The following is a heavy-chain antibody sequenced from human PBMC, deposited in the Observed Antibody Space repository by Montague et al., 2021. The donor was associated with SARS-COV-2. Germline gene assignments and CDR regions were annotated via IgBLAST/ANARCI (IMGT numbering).Heavy chain of an antibody. CDR2: IYYSGTT. J-gene: IGHJ4*02. CDR1: GGSISNYY. CDR3: ARGMIRGVTTPFDY. Sequence: SETLSLTCTVSGGSISNYYWSWIRQPPGRGLEWIGYIYYSGTTYYNPSLQSRGTISVDTSKNHLSPRLSSVTAADTAVYFCARGMIRGVTTPFDYWGQGSQVTVSS. D-gene: IGHD3-10*01. V-gene: IGHV4-59*04.